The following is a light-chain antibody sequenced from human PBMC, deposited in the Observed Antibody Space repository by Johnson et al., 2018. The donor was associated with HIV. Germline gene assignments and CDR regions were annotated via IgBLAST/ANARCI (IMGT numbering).Light chain of an antibody. CDR1: KLGDKY. CDR2: ENN. J-gene: IGLJ1*01. CDR3: GAWDSSLRTAF. V-gene: IGLV3-1*01. Sequence: VLTQPPSVSVSPGQTASITCSGDKLGDKYACWYQQKPGQSPVLVRYENNKRPSGIPDRFSGSKSGTSATLGITGLQTGDEADYYCGAWDSSLRTAFFGTGTKVTVL.